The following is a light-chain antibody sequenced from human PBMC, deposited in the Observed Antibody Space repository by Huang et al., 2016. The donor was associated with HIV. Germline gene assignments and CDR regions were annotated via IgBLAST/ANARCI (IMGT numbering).Light chain of an antibody. CDR3: HQYFSSPQT. Sequence: DIVMTQSPDSMTVSLGDRATINCKASPIVLHSSNNKNYLTWYQQKPGQPPKVLIYWASSRESGVPDRFIGSGSGTDFTLTISNLQAEDVAVYFCHQYFSSPQTFGQGTKVEIK. CDR1: PIVLHSSNNKNY. V-gene: IGKV4-1*01. CDR2: WAS. J-gene: IGKJ1*01.